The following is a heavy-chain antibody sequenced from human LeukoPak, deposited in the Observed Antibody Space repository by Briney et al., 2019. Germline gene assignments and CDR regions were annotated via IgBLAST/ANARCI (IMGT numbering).Heavy chain of an antibody. CDR1: GYSFTTYW. CDR3: ARGVYSSSSIFDY. J-gene: IGHJ4*02. CDR2: IYPGDSDT. Sequence: GESLKISCKGSGYSFTTYWIAWVRQTPGKGLEWMGIIYPGDSDTKYSPSFQGQVTISADKSISTAYLQWGSLKASDTAMYYCARGVYSSSSIFDYWGQGTLVTVSS. D-gene: IGHD6-6*01. V-gene: IGHV5-51*01.